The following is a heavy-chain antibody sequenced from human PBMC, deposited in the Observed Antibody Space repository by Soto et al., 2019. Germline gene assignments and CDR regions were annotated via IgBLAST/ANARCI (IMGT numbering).Heavy chain of an antibody. Sequence: VGSLRLSCVASGFTFRTYDMHWVRQPTGEGLEWISTIDTAGHTYYLGSVKGRFTVSRENAENSLYLQMNSLGAGDTAVYYCARERYYGLGSYSYYYGMDVWGQGTPVTVSS. D-gene: IGHD3-10*01. J-gene: IGHJ6*02. CDR3: ARERYYGLGSYSYYYGMDV. CDR2: IDTAGHT. V-gene: IGHV3-13*01. CDR1: GFTFRTYD.